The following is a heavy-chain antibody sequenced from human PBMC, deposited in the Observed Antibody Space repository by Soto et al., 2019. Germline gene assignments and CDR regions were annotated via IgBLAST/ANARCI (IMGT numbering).Heavy chain of an antibody. V-gene: IGHV1-18*01. J-gene: IGHJ4*02. Sequence: ASVKVSCKASGYTFSSYGISWVRQAPGQGLEWLGWISPYDDDTKYAQNLQGRVRMTTDTSTRTVYMDLRSLRSDDTAIYYCARDKVGAIDYWGQGTLVTAPQ. CDR3: ARDKVGAIDY. D-gene: IGHD1-26*01. CDR2: ISPYDDDT. CDR1: GYTFSSYG.